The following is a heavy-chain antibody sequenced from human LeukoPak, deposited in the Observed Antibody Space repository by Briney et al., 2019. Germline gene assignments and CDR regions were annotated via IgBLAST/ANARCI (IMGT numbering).Heavy chain of an antibody. Sequence: SETLSLTCTVSGGSISSSGYYWGWIRQPPGKGLEWIGSIYYSGSTYYNPSLKSRVTTSVDTSKNQFSLKVRSVTAADTAVYYCARYCSSTSCYYYGVDVWGQGTTVTVSS. CDR2: IYYSGST. J-gene: IGHJ6*02. CDR1: GGSISSSGYY. V-gene: IGHV4-39*01. CDR3: ARYCSSTSCYYYGVDV. D-gene: IGHD2-2*01.